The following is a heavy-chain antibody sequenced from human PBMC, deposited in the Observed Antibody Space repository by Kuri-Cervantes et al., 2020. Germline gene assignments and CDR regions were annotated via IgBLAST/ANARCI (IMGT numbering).Heavy chain of an antibody. J-gene: IGHJ4*02. D-gene: IGHD4-23*01. V-gene: IGHV1-69*04. CDR1: GYTFTSYG. Sequence: SVKVSCKASGYTFTSYGISWVRQAPGQGLEWMGRIIPILGIANYAQKFQGRVTVTADKSTSTAYMELSSLRSEDTAVYYCARGEVVTRLDYWGQGTLVTVS. CDR2: IIPILGIA. CDR3: ARGEVVTRLDY.